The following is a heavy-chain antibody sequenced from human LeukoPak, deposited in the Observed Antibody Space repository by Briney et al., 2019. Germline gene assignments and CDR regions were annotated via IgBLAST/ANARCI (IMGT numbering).Heavy chain of an antibody. V-gene: IGHV4-59*08. Sequence: QPSETLSLTCTVSGGSISSYYWSWIRQPPGKGLEWIGYIYYSGSTNYNPSLKSRVTISVDTSKNQFSLKPSSVTAADTAVYYCARQGDSSSRWFDPWGQGTLVTVSS. J-gene: IGHJ5*02. CDR2: IYYSGST. CDR3: ARQGDSSSRWFDP. D-gene: IGHD6-13*01. CDR1: GGSISSYY.